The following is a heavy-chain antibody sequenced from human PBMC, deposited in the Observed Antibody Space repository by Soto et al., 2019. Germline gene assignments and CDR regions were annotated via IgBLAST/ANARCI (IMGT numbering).Heavy chain of an antibody. CDR3: AXHIRLRFLEWSEYYFDY. Sequence: PSETLSLTCTVSGGSISSSSYYWGWIRQPPGKGLEWIGSIYYSGSTYYNPSLKSRVTISVDTSKNQFSLKLSSVTAADTAVYYCAXHIRLRFLEWSEYYFDYWGQGTLVTVSS. CDR1: GGSISSSSYY. CDR2: IYYSGST. D-gene: IGHD3-3*01. J-gene: IGHJ4*02. V-gene: IGHV4-39*01.